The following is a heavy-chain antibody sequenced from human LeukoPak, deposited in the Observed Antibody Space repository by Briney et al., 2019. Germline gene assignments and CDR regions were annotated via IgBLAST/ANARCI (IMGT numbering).Heavy chain of an antibody. CDR1: GFSFSSYS. V-gene: IGHV3-48*01. CDR3: ARSGHSNGWYYFDY. J-gene: IGHJ4*02. CDR2: ISSYTIT. D-gene: IGHD6-19*01. Sequence: GGSLRLSCAAGGFSFSSYSMNWVRQAPGKRLEWIACISSYTITYYADFVKGRFTISRDNAKKSLDLQMNSLRAEDTAVYYCARSGHSNGWYYFDYWGLGALVTVSS.